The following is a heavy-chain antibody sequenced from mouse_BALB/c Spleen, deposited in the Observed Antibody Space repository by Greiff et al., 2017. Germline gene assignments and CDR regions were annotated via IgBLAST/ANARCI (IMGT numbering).Heavy chain of an antibody. CDR3: SGNYGDWFAY. CDR1: GFSLTSYG. V-gene: IGHV2-2*02. D-gene: IGHD2-1*01. J-gene: IGHJ3*01. CDR2: IWSGGST. Sequence: VKLVESGPGLVQPSQSLSITCTVSGFSLTSYGVHWVRQSPGKGLEWLGVIWSGGSTDYNAAFISRLSISKDNSKSQVFFKMNSLQANDTAIYYCSGNYGDWFAYWGQGTLVTVSA.